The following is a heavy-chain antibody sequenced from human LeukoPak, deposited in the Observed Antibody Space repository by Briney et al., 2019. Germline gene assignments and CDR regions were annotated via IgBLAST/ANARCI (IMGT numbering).Heavy chain of an antibody. CDR2: ITSGVGST. D-gene: IGHD3-22*01. CDR1: GFTFSTYG. CDR3: AKGDYYDLDF. J-gene: IGHJ4*02. Sequence: GGSLRLSCAAPGFTFSTYGMNWVRQAPGKGLEWVSIITSGVGSTYTADSVKGRFTISRDNSRNTLYLQMNNLTAEDTAGYYCAKGDYYDLDFWGQGTLVTVSS. V-gene: IGHV3-23*01.